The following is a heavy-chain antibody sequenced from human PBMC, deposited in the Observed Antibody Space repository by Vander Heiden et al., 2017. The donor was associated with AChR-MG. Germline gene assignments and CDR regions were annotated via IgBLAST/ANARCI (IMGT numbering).Heavy chain of an antibody. CDR2: IIPIFGTA. Sequence: QAQLVQSGAEVTKPGSSVKVPCKASGGTFSSYAISWVRQAPGQGLEWMGGIIPIFGTANYAQKFQGRVTITADESTSTAYMELSSLRSEDTAVYYCASFGSHSSGWYVLGYWGQGTLVTVSS. CDR3: ASFGSHSSGWYVLGY. CDR1: GGTFSSYA. V-gene: IGHV1-69*01. J-gene: IGHJ4*02. D-gene: IGHD6-19*01.